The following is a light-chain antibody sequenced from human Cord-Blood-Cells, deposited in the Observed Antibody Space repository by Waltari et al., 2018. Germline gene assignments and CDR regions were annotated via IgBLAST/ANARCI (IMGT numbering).Light chain of an antibody. V-gene: IGKV3-11*01. CDR1: QSVSSY. CDR3: QQRSNWPLT. J-gene: IGKJ4*01. CDR2: DAS. Sequence: EIVLTQSPATLSLSPGERATLPYRASQSVSSYLAWDQQKPGQDPRLLIYDASNRATGIPARFSGSGSGTDFTLTISSLEPEDFAVYYFQQRSNWPLTFGGGTKVEIK.